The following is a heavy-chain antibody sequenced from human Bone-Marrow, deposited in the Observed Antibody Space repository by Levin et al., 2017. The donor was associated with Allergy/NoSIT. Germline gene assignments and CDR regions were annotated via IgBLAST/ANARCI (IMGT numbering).Heavy chain of an antibody. J-gene: IGHJ4*02. D-gene: IGHD4-23*01. CDR1: GGSISSGDYY. Sequence: SETLSLTCTVSGGSISSGDYYWSWVRQPPGKGLEWIGYIYYSGSTYYNPSLKSRVTISVDTSKNQFSLKLSSVTAADTAVYYCAGNGGKGWRDYFDYWGQGTLVTVSS. V-gene: IGHV4-30-4*01. CDR3: AGNGGKGWRDYFDY. CDR2: IYYSGST.